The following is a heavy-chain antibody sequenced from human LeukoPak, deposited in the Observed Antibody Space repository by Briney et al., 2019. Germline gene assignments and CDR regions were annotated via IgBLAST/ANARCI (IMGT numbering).Heavy chain of an antibody. CDR1: GFSFRDYP. CDR2: ISAGADVI. D-gene: IGHD1-1*01. Sequence: GGSLRLSCEAAGFSFRDYPMGWVRRASGKRLEWVSGISAGADVIFYADPVKGRFTISRDNSKNTLYLQMNSLRAEDSAEYYCAKSLLTAATGTGRAFDIWGQGTMVTVSA. CDR3: AKSLLTAATGTGRAFDI. V-gene: IGHV3-23*01. J-gene: IGHJ3*02.